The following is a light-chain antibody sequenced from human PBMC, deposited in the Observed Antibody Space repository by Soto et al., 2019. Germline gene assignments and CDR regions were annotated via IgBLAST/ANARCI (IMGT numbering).Light chain of an antibody. CDR3: HQCLSSRT. CDR1: QSVSSSY. CDR2: AAS. V-gene: IGKV3-20*01. J-gene: IGKJ1*01. Sequence: EIVLTQSPGTLSLSPGERATLSCRASQSVSSSYLAWYQQKPGQAPRLLIYAASSRATGIPDRFSGSGSGTDFTLTISKLEPEDFAVYYCHQCLSSRTFGQGSMV.